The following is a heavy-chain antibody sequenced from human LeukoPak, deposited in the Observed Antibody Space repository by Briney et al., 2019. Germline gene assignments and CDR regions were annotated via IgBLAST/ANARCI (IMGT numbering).Heavy chain of an antibody. CDR2: MYYSGHT. Sequence: SETLSLTCTVSGGSISSTSYYWGWIRQPPGKGLEWIGSMYYSGHTYYNPSLKSRVTISVDTSKNQFSLELSSVTAADTAVYYCAAWGVNYDAFDIWGQGTMVTVSS. D-gene: IGHD3-10*01. J-gene: IGHJ3*02. CDR1: GGSISSTSYY. CDR3: AAWGVNYDAFDI. V-gene: IGHV4-39*01.